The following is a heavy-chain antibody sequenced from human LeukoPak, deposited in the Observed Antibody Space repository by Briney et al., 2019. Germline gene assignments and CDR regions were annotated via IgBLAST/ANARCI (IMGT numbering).Heavy chain of an antibody. CDR3: ARVNYYDSSGLYFDY. Sequence: PSETLSLTCAVSGGSISSSNWWSWVRQLPGKGLEWIGEIYHSGSTNYNPSLKSRVTISVDKSKNQFSLKLSSVTAADTAVYYCARVNYYDSSGLYFDYWGQGTLVTVSS. CDR2: IYHSGST. CDR1: GGSISSSNW. V-gene: IGHV4-4*02. J-gene: IGHJ4*02. D-gene: IGHD3-22*01.